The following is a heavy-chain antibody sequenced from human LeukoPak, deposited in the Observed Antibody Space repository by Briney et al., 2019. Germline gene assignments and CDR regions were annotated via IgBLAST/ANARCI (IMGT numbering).Heavy chain of an antibody. CDR1: GFTFSSYG. J-gene: IGHJ6*03. V-gene: IGHV3-30*02. CDR3: AKRGVVVPAAMGNYYYYMDV. CDR2: IRYDGSNK. D-gene: IGHD2-2*01. Sequence: GGSLRLSCAASGFTFSSYGMHWVRQAPGKGLEWVAFIRYDGSNKYYADSVKGRFTISRDNSKNTLYLQMNSLRAEDTAVYYCAKRGVVVPAAMGNYYYYMDVWGKGTTVTISS.